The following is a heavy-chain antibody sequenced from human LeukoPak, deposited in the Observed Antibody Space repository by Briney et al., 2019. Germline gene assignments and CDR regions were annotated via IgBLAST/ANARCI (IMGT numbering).Heavy chain of an antibody. V-gene: IGHV3-23*01. CDR3: AKGGGETTVEVSAAAGVFHY. CDR2: ISGATGKT. J-gene: IGHJ4*02. Sequence: GGSLRLSCGASGFTFSNYIMSWVRQGPGRGLEWVSGISGATGKTYYADSVKGRFRISRDNSKNTLYLQMDRLRAEDTAVYYCAKGGGETTVEVSAAAGVFHYWGQGTLVTVSS. D-gene: IGHD4-11*01. CDR1: GFTFSNYI.